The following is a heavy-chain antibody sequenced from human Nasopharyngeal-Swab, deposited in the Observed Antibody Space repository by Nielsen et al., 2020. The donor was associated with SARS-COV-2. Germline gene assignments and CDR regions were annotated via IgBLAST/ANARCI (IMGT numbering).Heavy chain of an antibody. V-gene: IGHV4-34*01. CDR3: ARGVKYDFWSGIRKYNWFDP. CDR1: GGSFSGYY. J-gene: IGHJ5*02. D-gene: IGHD3-3*01. Sequence: SETLSLTCAVSGGSFSGYYWSWTRQPPGTGLEWIGEINHSGSTNYNPSLKSRVTISVDTSKNQFSLKLSSVTAADTAVYYCARGVKYDFWSGIRKYNWFDPWGQGTLVTVSS. CDR2: INHSGST.